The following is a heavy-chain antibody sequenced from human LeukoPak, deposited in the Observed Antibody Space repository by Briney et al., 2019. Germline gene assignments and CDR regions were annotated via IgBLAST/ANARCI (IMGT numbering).Heavy chain of an antibody. Sequence: SQTLSLTRTVSGVPINSRGYHWRWVRQPPAEGLWGIGYIYHSGSTYYNPSLKSRVTISVDRSKNQFSLKLSSVTAADTAVYYCARDVSVGVRYFDYWGQGTLVTVSS. J-gene: IGHJ4*02. CDR1: GVPINSRGYH. CDR3: ARDVSVGVRYFDY. V-gene: IGHV4-30-2*01. CDR2: IYHSGST. D-gene: IGHD3-9*01.